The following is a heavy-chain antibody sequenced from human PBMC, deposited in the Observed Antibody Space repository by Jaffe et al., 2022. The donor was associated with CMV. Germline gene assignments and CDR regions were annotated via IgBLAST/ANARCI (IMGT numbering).Heavy chain of an antibody. J-gene: IGHJ6*03. V-gene: IGHV3-23*04. CDR1: GFTFSSYA. Sequence: EVQLVESGGGLVQPGGSLRLSCAASGFTFSSYAMSWVRQAPGKGLEWVSAISGSGGSTYYADSVKGRFTISRDNSKNTLYLQMNSLRAEDTAVYYCAKPYSSLSNYYYYYMDVWGKGTTVTVSS. D-gene: IGHD6-6*01. CDR2: ISGSGGST. CDR3: AKPYSSLSNYYYYYMDV.